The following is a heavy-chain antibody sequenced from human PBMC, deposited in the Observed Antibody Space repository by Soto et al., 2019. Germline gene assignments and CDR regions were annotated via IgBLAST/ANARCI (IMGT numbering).Heavy chain of an antibody. J-gene: IGHJ4*02. CDR1: GFTFSDSA. CDR3: TSRRDWTAVDPLDY. V-gene: IGHV3-73*02. Sequence: EVQLVESGGGLVQPGGSLKLSCAASGFTFSDSAMHWVRQASGKGLEWVGRIRNRTNKYATTYIASVKGRFSISRDDSKNKVYLQMNSLKIDDTAVYYCTSRRDWTAVDPLDYWGLGTLVTVSS. CDR2: IRNRTNKYAT. D-gene: IGHD5-18*01.